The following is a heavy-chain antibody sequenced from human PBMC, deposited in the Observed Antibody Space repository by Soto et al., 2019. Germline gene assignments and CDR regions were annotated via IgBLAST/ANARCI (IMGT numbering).Heavy chain of an antibody. D-gene: IGHD6-6*01. CDR1: GFTSSSYA. CDR2: ISGSGGST. Sequence: EVQLLESGGGLVQPGGSLRLSCAASGFTSSSYAMSWVRQAPGKGLEWVSAISGSGGSTYYADSVKGRFTISRDNSKNTLDLQVNSLSAEDTAVYYCAKEAAAARSDYYYYMDVWGKGTTVTVSS. J-gene: IGHJ6*03. V-gene: IGHV3-23*01. CDR3: AKEAAAARSDYYYYMDV.